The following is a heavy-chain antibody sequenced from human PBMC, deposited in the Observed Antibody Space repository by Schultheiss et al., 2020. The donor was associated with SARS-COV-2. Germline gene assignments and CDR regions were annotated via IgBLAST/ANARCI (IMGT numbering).Heavy chain of an antibody. J-gene: IGHJ5*02. CDR3: ARGHFGLQS. Sequence: SQTLSFTCTVSGGSISSYYWSWLRQRPGKGLEWIGYIYYSGSTNYNPSLKSRVTISVNTSKNQFSLNLNSVTAADTAVYYGARGHFGLQSWGQGTLVTVSS. D-gene: IGHD3-10*01. CDR2: IYYSGST. V-gene: IGHV4-59*01. CDR1: GGSISSYY.